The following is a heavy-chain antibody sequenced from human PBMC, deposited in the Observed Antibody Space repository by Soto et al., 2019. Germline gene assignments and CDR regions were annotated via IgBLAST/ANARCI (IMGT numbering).Heavy chain of an antibody. CDR2: ISYDGSNK. CDR1: GFTFSSYG. Sequence: GGSLRLSCVASGFTFSSYGMHWVRQAPGKGLEWVAVISYDGSNKYYADSVKGRFTISRDNSKNTLYLQMNSLRAEDTAVYYCAKDDWGGSYYDAFDIWGQGTMVTVSS. V-gene: IGHV3-30*18. J-gene: IGHJ3*02. CDR3: AKDDWGGSYYDAFDI. D-gene: IGHD1-26*01.